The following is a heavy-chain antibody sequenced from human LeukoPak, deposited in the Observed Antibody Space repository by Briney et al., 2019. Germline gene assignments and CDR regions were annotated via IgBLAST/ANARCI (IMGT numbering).Heavy chain of an antibody. Sequence: ASVKVSCKASGYTFTGYYMHWVRQAPGQGLEWMGRINPNSGGTNYVQKFQGRVTMTRDTSISTAYMELSRLRSDDTAVYYCAREGYCTDGVCYPFGYWGQGTLVTVSS. V-gene: IGHV1-2*06. D-gene: IGHD2-8*01. CDR1: GYTFTGYY. CDR3: AREGYCTDGVCYPFGY. CDR2: INPNSGGT. J-gene: IGHJ4*02.